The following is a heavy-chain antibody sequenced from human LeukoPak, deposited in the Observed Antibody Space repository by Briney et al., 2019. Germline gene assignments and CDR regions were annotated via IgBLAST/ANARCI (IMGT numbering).Heavy chain of an antibody. Sequence: GGSLRLSCAASGFTFCSYCMSWVRQAPGKGLEWVANIKEDGSEKYYVDSVKGRFTISRDNAKNSLYLQMNSLRAEDTAVYYCARAPNRAYSYGMGALNLFDPWGRGTLVTVSS. V-gene: IGHV3-7*05. CDR3: ARAPNRAYSYGMGALNLFDP. D-gene: IGHD5-18*01. CDR2: IKEDGSEK. J-gene: IGHJ5*02. CDR1: GFTFCSYC.